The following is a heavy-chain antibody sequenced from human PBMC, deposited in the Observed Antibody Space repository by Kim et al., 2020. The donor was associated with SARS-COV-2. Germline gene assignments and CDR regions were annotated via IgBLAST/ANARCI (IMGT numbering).Heavy chain of an antibody. CDR1: GFTFRSYW. Sequence: GGSLRLSCAPSGFTFRSYWMSWVRQAPGKGLEWVANIKYDGTEKYYVDSVKVRFTISRDNAKNSLYLQMNSLIAEDTAVYYCARVWTYYYDSSCYHDYWGQGTLVTVSS. CDR2: IKYDGTEK. CDR3: ARVWTYYYDSSCYHDY. V-gene: IGHV3-7*01. D-gene: IGHD3-22*01. J-gene: IGHJ4*02.